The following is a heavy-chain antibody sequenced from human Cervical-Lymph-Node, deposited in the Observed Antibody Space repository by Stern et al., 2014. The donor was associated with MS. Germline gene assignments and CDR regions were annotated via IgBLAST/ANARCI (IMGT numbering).Heavy chain of an antibody. D-gene: IGHD2-21*01. J-gene: IGHJ4*02. CDR1: GFSFSDFY. CDR3: ARAGRFPDY. CDR2: TDTSGSVM. Sequence: MQLVESGGGLVKPGGSLRLSCAASGFSFSDFYMSWVRQAPGKGLEHLSYTDTSGSVMFYADSVKGRFTISRDNAKKSLYLQMNSLRVEDTAVYYCARAGRFPDYWGQGTLVTVSS. V-gene: IGHV3-11*01.